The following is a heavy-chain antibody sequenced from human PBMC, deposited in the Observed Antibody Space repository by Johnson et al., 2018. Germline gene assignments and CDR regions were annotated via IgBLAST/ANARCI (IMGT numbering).Heavy chain of an antibody. J-gene: IGHJ3*02. CDR2: INGDGSTT. Sequence: VQLVETGGGLVQPEGSLRLSCAASGFTFSTYWIHWVRQAPGKGLVWVSRINGDGSTTNYADSVKGRFTVSRDNAKDTLYLQMNSLRAEDTALYYCARASGGPFDIWGQGTMVTVSS. D-gene: IGHD6-25*01. CDR1: GFTFSTYW. CDR3: ARASGGPFDI. V-gene: IGHV3-74*01.